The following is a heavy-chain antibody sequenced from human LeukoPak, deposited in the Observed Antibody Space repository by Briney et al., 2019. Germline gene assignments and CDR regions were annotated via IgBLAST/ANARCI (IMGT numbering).Heavy chain of an antibody. Sequence: SETLSLTCTVSGGSISSYYWSWIRQPAGKGLEWVGRIYTSGSTNYNLSLKSRVTMSVDTSKTKCSVKLSSVTAADTAVYYCARAKAGSSSGFQYYFDYWGQGTLVTVSS. V-gene: IGHV4-4*07. D-gene: IGHD6-19*01. CDR2: IYTSGST. CDR1: GGSISSYY. CDR3: ARAKAGSSSGFQYYFDY. J-gene: IGHJ4*02.